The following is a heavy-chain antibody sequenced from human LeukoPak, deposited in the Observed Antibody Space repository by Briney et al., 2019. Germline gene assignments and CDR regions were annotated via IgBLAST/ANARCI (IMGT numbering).Heavy chain of an antibody. CDR3: ARDGSGTCNDY. J-gene: IGHJ4*02. Sequence: ASVKVSCKASGYTFTTYGISWVRQAPGQGLEWMGWINAYNSNTNYAQKLQGRVTMTTDTSTSTAYMELRSLRSDDSAVYYCARDGSGTCNDYWGQGTLVTVSS. D-gene: IGHD3-10*01. V-gene: IGHV1-18*01. CDR1: GYTFTTYG. CDR2: INAYNSNT.